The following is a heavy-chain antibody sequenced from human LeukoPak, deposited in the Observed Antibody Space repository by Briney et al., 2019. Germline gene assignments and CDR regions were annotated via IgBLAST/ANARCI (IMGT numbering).Heavy chain of an antibody. V-gene: IGHV3-66*01. CDR2: IYSGGST. Sequence: GGSLRLSCAASGFTVSSNYMSWVRQAPGKGLEWVSVIYSGGSTYYADSVKGRFTISRDDSKNTLYLQMNSLRAEDTAVYYCARGGDDSSGYYYLLDYWGQGTLVTVSS. D-gene: IGHD3-22*01. CDR1: GFTVSSNY. CDR3: ARGGDDSSGYYYLLDY. J-gene: IGHJ4*02.